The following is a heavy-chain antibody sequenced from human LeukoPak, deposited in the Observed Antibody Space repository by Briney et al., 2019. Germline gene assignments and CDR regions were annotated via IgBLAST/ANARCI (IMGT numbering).Heavy chain of an antibody. D-gene: IGHD3-22*01. J-gene: IGHJ3*02. V-gene: IGHV1-69*05. CDR3: AGSIQTYYYDSSGYASHI. CDR2: IIPIFGTA. Sequence: ASVKVSCKASGGTFSSYAISWVRQAPGQGLEWMGGIIPIFGTANYTQKFQGRVTITTDESTSTAYMELSSLRSEVTAVYYCAGSIQTYYYDSSGYASHIWGQGTMVTVSS. CDR1: GGTFSSYA.